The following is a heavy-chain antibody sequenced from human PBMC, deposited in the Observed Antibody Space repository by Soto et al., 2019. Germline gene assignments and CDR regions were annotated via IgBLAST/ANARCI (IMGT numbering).Heavy chain of an antibody. V-gene: IGHV1-18*01. J-gene: IGHJ4*02. Sequence: QVQLVQSGAEVKKPGASVKVSCKASVYTFTSYVSSWVRQAPGQGLEWMGWISAYNGNTNYAQKLQGRVTMTTHNTLCTAHMELRSVRSDDRGVYSCARVYERLRYCRGGSCYSGYAYWGPGTLVTVSS. CDR1: VYTFTSYV. CDR3: ARVYERLRYCRGGSCYSGYAY. D-gene: IGHD2-15*01. CDR2: ISAYNGNT.